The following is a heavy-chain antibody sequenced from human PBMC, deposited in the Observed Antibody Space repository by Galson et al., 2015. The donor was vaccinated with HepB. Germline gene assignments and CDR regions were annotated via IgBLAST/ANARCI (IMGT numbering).Heavy chain of an antibody. D-gene: IGHD1-26*01. CDR3: ARDKQVGATYLDY. CDR1: GFTFINYY. Sequence: SLRLSCAASGFTFINYYMRWVRQAPGKGLEWVANIKQDGSEQDYVDSVKGRFTISSDNAKNTLYLEMNSLRAEDTAVYYCARDKQVGATYLDYWGQGTLVTVSS. V-gene: IGHV3-7*01. CDR2: IKQDGSEQ. J-gene: IGHJ4*02.